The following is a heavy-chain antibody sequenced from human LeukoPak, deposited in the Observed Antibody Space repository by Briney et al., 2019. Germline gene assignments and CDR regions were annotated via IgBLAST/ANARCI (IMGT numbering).Heavy chain of an antibody. CDR1: GGTFSSYA. D-gene: IGHD3-9*01. Sequence: ASVKVSCKASGGTFSSYAISWVRQAPGQGLEWMGGIIPIFGTANYAQKFQGRVTITAGESTSTAYMELSSLRSEDTAVYYCARGLPLTGYYFDYWGQGTLVTVSS. CDR2: IIPIFGTA. CDR3: ARGLPLTGYYFDY. J-gene: IGHJ4*02. V-gene: IGHV1-69*13.